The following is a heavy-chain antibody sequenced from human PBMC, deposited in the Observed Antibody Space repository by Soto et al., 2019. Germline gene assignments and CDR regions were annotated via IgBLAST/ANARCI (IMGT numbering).Heavy chain of an antibody. CDR3: ARVNGSDYEQTFDY. CDR2: INPNSGGT. D-gene: IGHD5-12*01. J-gene: IGHJ4*02. Sequence: GASVKVSCKASGYTFIGYYMHWVRQAPGEGLEWMGWINPNSGGTNYVQKFQDRVTMTRDTSINTVYMELSRLGSDDTALYYCARVNGSDYEQTFDYWGQGTLVTVSS. V-gene: IGHV1-2*02. CDR1: GYTFIGYY.